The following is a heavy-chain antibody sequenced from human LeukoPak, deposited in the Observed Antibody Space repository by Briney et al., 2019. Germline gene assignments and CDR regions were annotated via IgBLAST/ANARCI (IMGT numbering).Heavy chain of an antibody. Sequence: SETLSLTCAVYGGSFSGYYWSWIRQPPGKGLEWIGEINHSGSTNYNPSLKSRVTISVDTSKNQFSLKLSSVTAADTAVYYCAMQTYYYDSSGYRPAFDICGQGTMVT. CDR1: GGSFSGYY. D-gene: IGHD3-22*01. CDR3: AMQTYYYDSSGYRPAFDI. CDR2: INHSGST. J-gene: IGHJ3*02. V-gene: IGHV4-34*01.